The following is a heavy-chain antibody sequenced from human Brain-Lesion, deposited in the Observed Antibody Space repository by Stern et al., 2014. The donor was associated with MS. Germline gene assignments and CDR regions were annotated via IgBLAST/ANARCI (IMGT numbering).Heavy chain of an antibody. D-gene: IGHD6-19*01. CDR3: AKWPHHIAVAGTRYFQH. CDR1: GFSLSTNA. J-gene: IGHJ1*01. V-gene: IGHV3-23*04. CDR2: ISGCGGTT. Sequence: EVKLVESGGGLVQPGRSLRLSCAASGFSLSTNAMSWVRQTPGKRLPWISVISGCGGTTYYVDSVKVRFTISRYNSKNTLYLQMDSLRADDTAVYYCAKWPHHIAVAGTRYFQHWGQGTLVTVSS.